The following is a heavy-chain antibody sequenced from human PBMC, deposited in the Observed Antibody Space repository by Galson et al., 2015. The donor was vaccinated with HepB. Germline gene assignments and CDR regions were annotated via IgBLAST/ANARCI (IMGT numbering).Heavy chain of an antibody. CDR2: IRSRPNSYAT. V-gene: IGHV3-73*01. Sequence: LRLSCAASGFSISGSSIHWVRQASGKGLEWLGRIRSRPNSYATAYGESVKGRFTFTRDDSKNTAYLQMNSLKTGDTALYYCTSGYYDYYGMDVWGQGTTVTVSS. CDR1: GFSISGSS. CDR3: TSGYYDYYGMDV. J-gene: IGHJ6*02. D-gene: IGHD3-10*01.